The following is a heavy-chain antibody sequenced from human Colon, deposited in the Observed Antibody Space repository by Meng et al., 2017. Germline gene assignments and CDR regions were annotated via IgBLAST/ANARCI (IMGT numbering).Heavy chain of an antibody. V-gene: IGHV4-59*08. CDR1: GGSISTYY. CDR3: ARHQNGGTYPLDY. CDR2: NYYSGST. J-gene: IGHJ4*02. Sequence: QVQLQEAGPGLVKPSETLCLTCAVSGGSISTYYWSWIRQPPGKGLEWIGNNYYSGSTNYNPSLASRVTISVDSSKNQFSLKLSSVTAADTAVYYCARHQNGGTYPLDYWGQGTLVTASS. D-gene: IGHD3-16*02.